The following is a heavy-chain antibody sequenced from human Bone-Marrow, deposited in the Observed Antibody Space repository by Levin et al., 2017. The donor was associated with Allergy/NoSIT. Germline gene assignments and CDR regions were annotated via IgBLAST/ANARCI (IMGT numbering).Heavy chain of an antibody. CDR3: ARGLSAGGGSQHNWFDP. J-gene: IGHJ5*02. CDR1: GGSFSGYY. Sequence: SQTLSLTCAVYGGSFSGYYWSWIRQPPGKGLEWIGEINHSGSTNYNPSLKSRVTISVDTSKNQFSLKLSSVTAADTAVYYCARGLSAGGGSQHNWFDPWGQGTLVTFSS. D-gene: IGHD2-15*01. V-gene: IGHV4-34*01. CDR2: INHSGST.